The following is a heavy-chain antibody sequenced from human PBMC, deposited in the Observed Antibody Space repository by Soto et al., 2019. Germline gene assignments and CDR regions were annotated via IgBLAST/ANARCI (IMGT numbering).Heavy chain of an antibody. CDR2: IKQDGSEK. CDR3: ARVLGSGRFYGMDV. CDR1: GFTFSSYW. D-gene: IGHD6-19*01. Sequence: ESGGGLVQPGGSLRLSCAASGFTFSSYWMSWVRQAPGKGLEWVANIKQDGSEKYYVDSVKGRFTISRDNAKNSLYLQMNSLRAEDTAVYYCARVLGSGRFYGMDVWGQGTTVTVSS. J-gene: IGHJ6*02. V-gene: IGHV3-7*01.